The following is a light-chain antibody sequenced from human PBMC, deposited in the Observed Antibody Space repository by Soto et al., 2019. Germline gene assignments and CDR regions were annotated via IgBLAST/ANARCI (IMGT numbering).Light chain of an antibody. J-gene: IGLJ2*01. Sequence: QSALTQPASVSGSPGQSITISCTGTSSDVGSYNLVSWYQRHPGKAPKLMIYEGSKRPSGVSNRFSGSKSANTASLTIAGLHSEDEADYYCCSYAGSSTFVVFGGGTKLTVL. CDR1: SSDVGSYNL. CDR3: CSYAGSSTFVV. CDR2: EGS. V-gene: IGLV2-23*03.